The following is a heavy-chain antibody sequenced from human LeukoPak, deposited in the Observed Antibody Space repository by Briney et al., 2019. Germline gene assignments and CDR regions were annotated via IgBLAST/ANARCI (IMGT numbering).Heavy chain of an antibody. V-gene: IGHV3-48*03. CDR1: GFTFSSYE. J-gene: IGHJ4*02. CDR2: ISSSGSTI. D-gene: IGHD1-26*01. Sequence: GGSLRLFCAASGFTFSSYEMNWVRQAPGKGLEWVSYISSSGSTIYYADSVKGRFTISRDNAKNSLYLQLNSLRAEDTAVYYCARDRKVEPLPDKWGQGILVTVSS. CDR3: ARDRKVEPLPDK.